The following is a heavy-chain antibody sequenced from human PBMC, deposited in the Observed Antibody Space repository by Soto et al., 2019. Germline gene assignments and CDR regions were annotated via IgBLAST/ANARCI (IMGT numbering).Heavy chain of an antibody. V-gene: IGHV4-39*01. CDR2: IYYSGST. J-gene: IGHJ6*02. Sequence: PSETLSLTCTVSGGSISSSSYYWGWIRQPPGKGLEWIGSIYYSGSTYYNPSLKSRVTISVDTSKNQFSLKLSSVTAAGTAVYYCAGSYSSSWTYYYYYGMDVWGQGTTVTVSS. D-gene: IGHD6-13*01. CDR1: GGSISSSSYY. CDR3: AGSYSSSWTYYYYYGMDV.